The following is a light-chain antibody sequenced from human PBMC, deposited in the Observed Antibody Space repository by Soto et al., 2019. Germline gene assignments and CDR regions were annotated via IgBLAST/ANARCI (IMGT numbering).Light chain of an antibody. V-gene: IGKV1-39*01. CDR1: QAIGGS. J-gene: IGKJ2*01. Sequence: DVQLTQSPSSLSASIGDRVTITCRASQAIGGSLHWYQQRPGTAPKLLIYGTSTLQSGVPSRCSGGGSRTDFTLTTNSLQPEDIGTYYCQQSSITPPYTFGQGT. CDR3: QQSSITPPYT. CDR2: GTS.